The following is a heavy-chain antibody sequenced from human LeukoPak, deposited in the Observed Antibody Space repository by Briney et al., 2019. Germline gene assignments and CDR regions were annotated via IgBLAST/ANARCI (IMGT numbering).Heavy chain of an antibody. CDR3: AADTPVPLAQVDY. V-gene: IGHV3-15*01. CDR1: GFTFSNAW. J-gene: IGHJ4*02. Sequence: GGSLRLSCTASGFTFSNAWMSWVRQAPGKGLGWVGRIKSKTDGGTTDYSAPVKGRFSISRDDSTDTVYLQMNSLKSEDTAVYYCAADTPVPLAQVDYWGQGALVTVSS. D-gene: IGHD2/OR15-2a*01. CDR2: IKSKTDGGTT.